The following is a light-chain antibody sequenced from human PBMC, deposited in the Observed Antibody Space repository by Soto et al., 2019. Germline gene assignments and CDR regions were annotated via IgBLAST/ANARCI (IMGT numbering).Light chain of an antibody. CDR1: SSDVGNYNL. V-gene: IGLV2-23*01. CDR2: EDT. CDR3: CSYAGSSTYV. Sequence: QSVLTQPASVSGSAGQSITISCTGTSSDVGNYNLVSWYLHHPGKAPKLLIYEDTKRPSGVSKRFSGSRSGNTASLTVSGLQAEDETDYYGCSYAGSSTYVFGTGTKVTVL. J-gene: IGLJ1*01.